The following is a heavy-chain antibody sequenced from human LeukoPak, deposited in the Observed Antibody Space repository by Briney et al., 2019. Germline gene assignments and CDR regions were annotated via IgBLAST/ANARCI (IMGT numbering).Heavy chain of an antibody. CDR1: GITLTKYW. J-gene: IGHJ5*02. D-gene: IGHD6-6*01. CDR3: ATSTYSSSPS. Sequence: PGGSLRLSCAASGITLTKYWMIWVRQASGKGLEWVANINEDASKKYYVDSVEGRFTISRDNARNSLYLQMNNLRAEVTAVYYCATSTYSSSPSWGQGTLVTVSS. CDR2: INEDASKK. V-gene: IGHV3-7*01.